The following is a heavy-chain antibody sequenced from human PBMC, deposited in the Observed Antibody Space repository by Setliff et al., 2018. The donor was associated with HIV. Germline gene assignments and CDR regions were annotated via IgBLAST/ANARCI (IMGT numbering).Heavy chain of an antibody. CDR2: IYYGST. J-gene: IGHJ5*02. CDR1: GDSISSYY. Sequence: KPSETLSLTCTVSGDSISSYYWNWIRQPPGKALEWIGYIYYGSTHYNPSFEGRVTISVDTSKNQFSLKLRSVTAADTAMYYCARRRCSAASCPDNSWNWLDPWGQGTLVTVYS. D-gene: IGHD2-15*01. V-gene: IGHV4-59*08. CDR3: ARRRCSAASCPDNSWNWLDP.